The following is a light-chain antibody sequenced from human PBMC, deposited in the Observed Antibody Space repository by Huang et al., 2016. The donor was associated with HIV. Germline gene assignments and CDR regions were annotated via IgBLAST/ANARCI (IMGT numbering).Light chain of an antibody. CDR3: QKYNTAPRA. CDR1: QPIENF. V-gene: IGKV1-27*01. J-gene: IGKJ1*01. CDR2: AAS. Sequence: DIQLTQSPSSLSASPGVRVTLTCRASQPIENFLAWYQQKPGGVPKLLIYAASTLQSGVPSRFTGRGSGTDFTLTITNLQPEDAATYYCQKYNTAPRAFGQGTKV.